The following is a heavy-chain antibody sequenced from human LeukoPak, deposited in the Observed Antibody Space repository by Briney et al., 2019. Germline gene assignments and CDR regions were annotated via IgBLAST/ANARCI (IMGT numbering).Heavy chain of an antibody. CDR3: AKDIGYSYGFDY. V-gene: IGHV3-9*01. J-gene: IGHJ4*02. Sequence: PGRSLRLSCAASGFTFDDYAMHWVRQAPGKGLEWVSGISWNSGSIGYADSVKGRFTISRDNAKNSLYLQMNSLRAEDTALYYCAKDIGYSYGFDYWGQGTLVTVSS. CDR2: ISWNSGSI. D-gene: IGHD5-18*01. CDR1: GFTFDDYA.